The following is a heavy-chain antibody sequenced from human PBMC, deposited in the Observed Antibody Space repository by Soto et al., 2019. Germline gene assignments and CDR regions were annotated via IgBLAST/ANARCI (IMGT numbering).Heavy chain of an antibody. D-gene: IGHD3-22*01. CDR3: ARDLDGLHDDTSGHFPRTG. CDR1: GGSISSDDYY. J-gene: IGHJ1*01. V-gene: IGHV4-30-4*01. Sequence: PSETLSLTCTVSGGSISSDDYYWSWIRQAPGRGLEWIGYIHSSGSIYYNPSLKSRATMSIDTAGNQFSLKVSSVTVADTAVYYCARDLDGLHDDTSGHFPRTGWGQGTRVTVSS. CDR2: IHSSGSI.